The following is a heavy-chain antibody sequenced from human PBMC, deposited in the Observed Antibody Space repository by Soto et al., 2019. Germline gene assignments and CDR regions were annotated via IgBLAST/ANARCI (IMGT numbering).Heavy chain of an antibody. Sequence: PSETLSLTCTVSGGSISSYYWSWIRQPPGKGLEWIGYIYYSGSTNYNPSLKSRVTISVDTSKNQFSLKLSSVTAADTAVYYCARDSGYYYGSGSYYNPFDYWGQGTLVTVSS. D-gene: IGHD3-10*01. V-gene: IGHV4-59*01. J-gene: IGHJ4*02. CDR2: IYYSGST. CDR1: GGSISSYY. CDR3: ARDSGYYYGSGSYYNPFDY.